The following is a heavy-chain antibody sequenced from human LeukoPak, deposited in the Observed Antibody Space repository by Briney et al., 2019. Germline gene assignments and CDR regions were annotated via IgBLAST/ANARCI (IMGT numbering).Heavy chain of an antibody. CDR3: TRESGAFSPFGF. J-gene: IGHJ4*02. V-gene: IGHV4-4*02. Sequence: PSGTLSLTCAVSGGSILTTNWWSWVRQPPGKGLEWIGEVHLSGASNYNPSLKSRVNMSIDKSKNQWSLELTSVTAADTAIYYCTRESGAFSPFGFWGQGTLVTVSS. CDR2: VHLSGAS. CDR1: GGSILTTNW. D-gene: IGHD1-26*01.